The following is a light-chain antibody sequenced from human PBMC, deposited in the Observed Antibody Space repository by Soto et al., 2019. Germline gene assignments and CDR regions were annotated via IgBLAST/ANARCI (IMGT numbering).Light chain of an antibody. J-gene: IGKJ3*01. Sequence: DIPMTQSPSSLSASVGDRVTITCQASQDINNYLNWYQQKPGKAPKLLIYDASNLETGVPSRFSGSGSGTDFTFTISSLQPEDIATYYCQQYDNLPIFSFGPGTKVDIK. CDR2: DAS. V-gene: IGKV1-33*01. CDR1: QDINNY. CDR3: QQYDNLPIFS.